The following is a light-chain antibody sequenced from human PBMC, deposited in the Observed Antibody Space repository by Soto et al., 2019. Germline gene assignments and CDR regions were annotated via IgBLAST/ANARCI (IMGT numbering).Light chain of an antibody. CDR3: QQYNNLPPLT. CDR1: QSVSSN. CDR2: GAS. Sequence: EIVMTQGKGIVSGAPGKIKKLSCRASQSVSSNLAWYQQKPGQAPRLLIYGASTRATGIPARFSGSGSGTEFTLTISSLQSEDFAVYYCQQYNNLPPLTVGGGTKVDIK. J-gene: IGKJ4*01. V-gene: IGKV3-15*01.